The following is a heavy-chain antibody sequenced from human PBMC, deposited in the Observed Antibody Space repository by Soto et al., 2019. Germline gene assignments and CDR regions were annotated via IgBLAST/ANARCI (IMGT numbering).Heavy chain of an antibody. CDR2: IYYSGSA. CDR1: GGSISSSTYY. J-gene: IGHJ6*02. CDR3: ARHGVDYGDYASYYYYGMDV. V-gene: IGHV4-39*01. Sequence: QLQLQESGPGLVKPSETLSLTCTVSGGSISSSTYYWGWIRQPPGKGLEWIGMIYYSGSAYYNQSLKGRVTISIATSKNQFSLRLSSVTAADTAVYYCARHGVDYGDYASYYYYGMDVWGRGTTVTVSS. D-gene: IGHD4-17*01.